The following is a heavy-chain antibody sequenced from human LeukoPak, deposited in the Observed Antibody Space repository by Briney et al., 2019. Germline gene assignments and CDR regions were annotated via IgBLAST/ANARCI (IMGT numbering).Heavy chain of an antibody. V-gene: IGHV3-7*04. CDR2: IKGDGSDK. CDR1: GFTFSSYW. Sequence: PGGSLRLSCAASGFTFSSYWMSWVRQAPGKELEWVANIKGDGSDKNFVDSMKGRFTISRDNAKNSLYLQMNSLSVEDTAVYYCVRTSRSISSDYWGRGTLVTVSS. CDR3: VRTSRSISSDY. D-gene: IGHD6-13*01. J-gene: IGHJ4*02.